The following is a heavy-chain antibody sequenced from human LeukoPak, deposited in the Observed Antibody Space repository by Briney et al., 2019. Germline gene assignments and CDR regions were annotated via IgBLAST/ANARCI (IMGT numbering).Heavy chain of an antibody. CDR2: IYYSGST. CDR3: ARGYSSGWQLFDY. D-gene: IGHD6-19*01. J-gene: IGHJ4*02. V-gene: IGHV4-59*01. Sequence: SETLSLTCTVSGGSISSYYWSWIQQPPGKRLEWIGYIYYSGSTNYNPSLKSRVTISVDTSKNQFSLKLSSVTAADTAVYYCARGYSSGWQLFDYWGQGTLVTVSS. CDR1: GGSISSYY.